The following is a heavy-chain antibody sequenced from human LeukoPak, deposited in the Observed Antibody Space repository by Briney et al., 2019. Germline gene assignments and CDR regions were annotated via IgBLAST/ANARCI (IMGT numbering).Heavy chain of an antibody. J-gene: IGHJ4*02. D-gene: IGHD1-26*01. CDR2: ISSSSSYI. CDR3: AKGYGPLYSGSYFDY. V-gene: IGHV3-21*04. Sequence: GGSLRLSCAASGFTFSSYSMNLVRQAPGKGLEWVSSISSSSSYIYYADSVKGRFTISRDNAKNSLYLQMNSLRAEDTALYYCAKGYGPLYSGSYFDYWGQGTLVTVSS. CDR1: GFTFSSYS.